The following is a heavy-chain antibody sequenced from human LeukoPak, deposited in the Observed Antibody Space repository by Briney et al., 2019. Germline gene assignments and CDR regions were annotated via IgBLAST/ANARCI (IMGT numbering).Heavy chain of an antibody. J-gene: IGHJ4*02. V-gene: IGHV3-23*01. CDR2: ISGSGGST. Sequence: GGSLRLSCAASGFTFSSYAMSWVRQAPGKGLEWVSAISGSGGSTYYADSVKGRFTISRDNSKNTLYLQMNSLRAEDTAVYYCAKGGYCSSTSCYTLYYFDYWGQGTLVTVSS. D-gene: IGHD2-2*02. CDR3: AKGGYCSSTSCYTLYYFDY. CDR1: GFTFSSYA.